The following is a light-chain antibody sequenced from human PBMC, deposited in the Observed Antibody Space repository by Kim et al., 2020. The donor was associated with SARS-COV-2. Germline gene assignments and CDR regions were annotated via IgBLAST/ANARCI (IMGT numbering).Light chain of an antibody. V-gene: IGKV3-20*01. CDR2: GTS. CDR1: QTISRPY. CDR3: QQYGSSPPYT. Sequence: SPGERATLSCRASQTISRPYLAWYQQKPGQAPRRLIFGTSNRAIGIPDRFSGSGSGTDFTLTISRLEPEDFAVYYCQQYGSSPPYTFGQGTKLEI. J-gene: IGKJ2*01.